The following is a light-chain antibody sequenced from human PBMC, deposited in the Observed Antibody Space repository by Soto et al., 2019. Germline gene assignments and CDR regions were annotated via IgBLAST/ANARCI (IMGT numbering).Light chain of an antibody. V-gene: IGKV2-30*01. CDR2: TVS. Sequence: DVVMTQSPPSLPVTLGQPASISCRSSQSVVYSDGNAYLNWFQQSPGQSPRRLIYTVSNRDSGVPDRFSGGGSGTDFTLKISRVEAEDVGIYSCMQGTYWPPTFGQGTKVEI. J-gene: IGKJ1*01. CDR1: QSVVYSDGNAY. CDR3: MQGTYWPPT.